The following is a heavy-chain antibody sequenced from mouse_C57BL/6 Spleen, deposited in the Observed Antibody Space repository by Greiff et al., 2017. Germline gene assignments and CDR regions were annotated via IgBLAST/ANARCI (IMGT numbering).Heavy chain of an antibody. D-gene: IGHD1-1*02. V-gene: IGHV1-80*01. CDR2: IYPGDGDT. Sequence: VQLQQSGAELVKPGASVKISCTASGYAFSSYWMNWVKQRPGKGLEWIGQIYPGDGDTNYNGKFKGKATLTADKSSSTAYMQLSSLTSEDSAVYFCAREDYDYDAMDYWGQGTSVTVSS. CDR3: AREDYDYDAMDY. J-gene: IGHJ4*01. CDR1: GYAFSSYW.